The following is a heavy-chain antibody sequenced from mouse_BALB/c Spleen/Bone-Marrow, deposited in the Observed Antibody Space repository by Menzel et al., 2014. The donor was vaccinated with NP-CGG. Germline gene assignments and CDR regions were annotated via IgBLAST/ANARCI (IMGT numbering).Heavy chain of an antibody. CDR2: ISCYNGAT. D-gene: IGHD1-1*01. V-gene: IGHV1S34*01. J-gene: IGHJ4*01. Sequence: LVKTGASVKISCKASGYSFTGYYMHWVKQTHGKSLEWIGYISCYNGATSYNQKFKGKATFTVDTSSSTAYMQFSSLTSEDSAVYYCARSEGIYYYGSSYALDYWGQGTSVTVSS. CDR3: ARSEGIYYYGSSYALDY. CDR1: GYSFTGYY.